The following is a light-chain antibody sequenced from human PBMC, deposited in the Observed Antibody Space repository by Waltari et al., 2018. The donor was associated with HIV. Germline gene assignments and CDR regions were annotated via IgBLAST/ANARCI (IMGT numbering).Light chain of an antibody. CDR1: QSISSY. J-gene: IGKJ1*01. CDR2: AAS. Sequence: DIQMTQSPSSLSASVGDRVTITCRASQSISSYLNWYQQKPGKPTKLLIYAASSLQSGVPSRFSGSGSGTDFTLTISSLQPEDFATYYCQQSYSTWTFGQGTKVEIK. V-gene: IGKV1-39*01. CDR3: QQSYSTWT.